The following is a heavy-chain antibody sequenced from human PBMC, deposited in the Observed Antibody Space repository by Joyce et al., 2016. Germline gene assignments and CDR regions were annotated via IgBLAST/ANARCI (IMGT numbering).Heavy chain of an antibody. CDR2: IYNGGST. Sequence: EVQLVESGGGLVQPGGSLRLSCAASGFTVSSTYMSWVRQAPGKGREWVSIIYNGGSTYYGDSVKGRFTISRDYSKNTLYLQMNSLRVEDTAEYYCARGLIAVAALGAFDIWGQGTMVTVSS. CDR3: ARGLIAVAALGAFDI. D-gene: IGHD6-19*01. CDR1: GFTVSSTY. V-gene: IGHV3-66*02. J-gene: IGHJ3*02.